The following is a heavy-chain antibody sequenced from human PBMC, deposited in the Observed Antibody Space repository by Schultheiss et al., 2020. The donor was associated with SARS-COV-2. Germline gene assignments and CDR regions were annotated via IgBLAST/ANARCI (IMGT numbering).Heavy chain of an antibody. J-gene: IGHJ4*02. CDR1: GFSLNTSGVD. CDR2: IDWDDDK. Sequence: SGPTLVKPTQTLTLTCTFSGFSLNTSGVDVGWIRQPPGKALEWLARIDWDDDKFYSTSLKTRLTISKDTSKNQVVLTMTNMDPVDTATYYCARSYSAARPYDYWGQGTLVTVSS. CDR3: ARSYSAARPYDY. D-gene: IGHD6-6*01. V-gene: IGHV2-70*04.